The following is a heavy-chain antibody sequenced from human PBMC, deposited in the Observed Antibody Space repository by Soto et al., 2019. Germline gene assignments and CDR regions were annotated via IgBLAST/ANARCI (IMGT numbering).Heavy chain of an antibody. CDR3: ARRSRDGYNLGGMDV. CDR1: GYSFTSYW. Sequence: GESLKISCKGSGYSFTSYWIGWVRQMPGKGLEWMGIIYPGDSDTRYSPSFQGQVTISADKSISTAYLQWSSLKASDTAMYYCARRSRDGYNLGGMDVWGQGTTVTVSS. J-gene: IGHJ6*02. V-gene: IGHV5-51*01. CDR2: IYPGDSDT. D-gene: IGHD5-12*01.